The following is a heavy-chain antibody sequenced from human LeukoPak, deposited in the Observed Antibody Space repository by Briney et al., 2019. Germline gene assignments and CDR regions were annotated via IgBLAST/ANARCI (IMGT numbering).Heavy chain of an antibody. CDR3: ARSYDYVWGSYRYFDY. J-gene: IGHJ4*02. Sequence: SETLSLTCTVSGYSISNGYYWGWIRQSPGKGLEWIGSIMHTGSTYYNPSLKSRVTISVDTSKNQFSLKLSSVTAADTAVYYCARSYDYVWGSYRYFDYWGQGTLVTVSS. CDR1: GYSISNGYY. D-gene: IGHD3-16*02. CDR2: IMHTGST. V-gene: IGHV4-38-2*02.